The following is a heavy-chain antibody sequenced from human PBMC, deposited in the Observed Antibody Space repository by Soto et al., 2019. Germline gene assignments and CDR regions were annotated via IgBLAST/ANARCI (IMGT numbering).Heavy chain of an antibody. J-gene: IGHJ4*02. CDR2: IYYSGST. D-gene: IGHD3-9*01. CDR3: ARTRLSFDWPLFDY. Sequence: SETLSLTCTVSGGFISSYYWSWIRQPPGKGLEWIGYIYYSGSTNYNPSLKSRVTISVDTSKDQFSLKLSSVTAADTAVYYCARTRLSFDWPLFDYWGQGTLVTVSS. CDR1: GGFISSYY. V-gene: IGHV4-59*08.